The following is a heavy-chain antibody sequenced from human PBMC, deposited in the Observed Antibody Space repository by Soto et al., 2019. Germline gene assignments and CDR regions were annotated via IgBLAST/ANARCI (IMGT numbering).Heavy chain of an antibody. CDR3: ARGGYSSSWYGYYYYYMDV. CDR2: MNPNSGNT. J-gene: IGHJ6*03. D-gene: IGHD6-13*01. CDR1: GYTFTSYD. V-gene: IGHV1-8*01. Sequence: GASVKVSCKASGYTFTSYDINWVRQATGQGLEWMGWMNPNSGNTGYAQKFQGRVTMTRNTSISTAYMELSSLRSEDTAVYYCARGGYSSSWYGYYYYYMDVWGKGTTVTVSS.